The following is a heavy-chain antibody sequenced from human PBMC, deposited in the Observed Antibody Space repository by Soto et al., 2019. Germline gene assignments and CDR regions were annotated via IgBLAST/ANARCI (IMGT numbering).Heavy chain of an antibody. D-gene: IGHD6-6*01. J-gene: IGHJ4*02. CDR3: ARSSYSSSSGVDY. CDR1: GGSISSYY. Sequence: PSETLSLTCTVSGGSISSYYWSWIRQPPGKGLEWIGYIYYNGSTNYNPSLKSRVTISVDTSKNQFSLKLSSVTAADTAVYYCARSSYSSSSGVDYWGQGTLVTVSS. V-gene: IGHV4-59*01. CDR2: IYYNGST.